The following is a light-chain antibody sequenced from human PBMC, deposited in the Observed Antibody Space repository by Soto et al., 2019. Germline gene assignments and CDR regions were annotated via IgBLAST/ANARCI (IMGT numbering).Light chain of an antibody. CDR3: AAWDDSLNGLWV. CDR1: KSDIGVYDF. J-gene: IGLJ3*02. V-gene: IGLV2-8*01. CDR2: EVV. Sequence: QSALTQPPSASGSPGQSVTISCTGTKSDIGVYDFVSWYQHHPGKAPRLIIYEVVQRPSGVPDRFSGSKSGNTASLTVSGLQAADEADYYCAAWDDSLNGLWVFGGGTKLTVL.